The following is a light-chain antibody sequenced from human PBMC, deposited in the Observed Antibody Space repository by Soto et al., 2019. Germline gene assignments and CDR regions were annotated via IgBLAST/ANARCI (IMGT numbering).Light chain of an antibody. CDR1: QDISND. V-gene: IGKV1-33*01. CDR2: DAS. CDR3: QQYHNLPT. Sequence: DIQMTQSPSALSASVGDRVTITCQASQDISNDLNWYQQRPGKAPKLLIYDASNLDTGVPSRFSGSGSTTDFTFTISILQPEDVATYYCQQYHNLPTFGQGTKLEIK. J-gene: IGKJ2*01.